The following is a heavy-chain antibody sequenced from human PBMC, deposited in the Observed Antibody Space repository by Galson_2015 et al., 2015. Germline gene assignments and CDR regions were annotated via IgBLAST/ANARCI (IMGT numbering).Heavy chain of an antibody. J-gene: IGHJ6*02. CDR2: IYHSGST. V-gene: IGHV4-4*02. Sequence: ETLSLTCAVSGGSISSSNWWSWVRQPPGEGLEWIGEIYHSGSTNYNPSLKSRVTISVDKSKNQFSLKLSSVTAADTAVYYCARDYGATTPSPSYGMDVWGQGTTVTVSS. CDR3: ARDYGATTPSPSYGMDV. CDR1: GGSISSSNW. D-gene: IGHD4-17*01.